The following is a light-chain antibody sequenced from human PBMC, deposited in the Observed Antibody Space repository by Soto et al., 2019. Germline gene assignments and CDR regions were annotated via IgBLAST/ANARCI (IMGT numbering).Light chain of an antibody. CDR2: VGTGGIVG. CDR1: SGYSNYK. V-gene: IGLV9-49*01. Sequence: QLVLTQPPSASASLGASVPLTCTLSSGYSNYKVDWYQQRPGKGPRFVMRVGTGGIVGSKGDGIPDRFSVLGSGLNRYLTIKNIQEEDESDYHCGADHGSGSNFAYVFGTGTKVTAL. J-gene: IGLJ1*01. CDR3: GADHGSGSNFAYV.